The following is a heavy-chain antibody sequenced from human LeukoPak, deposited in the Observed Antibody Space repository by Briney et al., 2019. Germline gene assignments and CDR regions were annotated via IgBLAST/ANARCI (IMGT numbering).Heavy chain of an antibody. V-gene: IGHV3-15*01. J-gene: IGHJ4*02. D-gene: IGHD2-2*01. Sequence: GGSLRLSCAASGFTFSNAWMSWVRQAPGKGLEWVGRIKSKTDGGTTDYAAPVEGVFTISRDDSKNTLYMQMNSMKTAETGVYYCTTVYRYCSSTSCGPDYWGQGTLVTVSS. CDR2: IKSKTDGGTT. CDR1: GFTFSNAW. CDR3: TTVYRYCSSTSCGPDY.